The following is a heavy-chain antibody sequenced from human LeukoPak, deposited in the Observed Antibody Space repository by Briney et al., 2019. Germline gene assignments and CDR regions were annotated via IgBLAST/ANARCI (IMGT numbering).Heavy chain of an antibody. CDR1: GFAVSNKF. CDR2: IRVGDVT. CDR3: AREDNGGATDDGFDV. J-gene: IGHJ3*01. D-gene: IGHD3-16*01. Sequence: PGGSLRLSCAASGFAVSNKFMYWVRQAPGKGLEWVSVIRVGDVTHYADSVKGRFTTSRDTSKNTVYLQMESLRVEDTAVCYCAREDNGGATDDGFDVWGHGTVVIVSS. V-gene: IGHV3-53*01.